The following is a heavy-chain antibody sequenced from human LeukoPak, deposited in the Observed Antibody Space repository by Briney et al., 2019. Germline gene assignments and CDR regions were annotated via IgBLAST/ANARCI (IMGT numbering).Heavy chain of an antibody. D-gene: IGHD6-13*01. J-gene: IGHJ3*02. CDR1: GDTFIIND. V-gene: IGHV1-8*02. Sequence: GASVKVSCKASGDTFIINDINWVRQATGQGLEWMGWMSPNSGNTGYAQKFQGRVTMTRNISITTAYMELTDLRSEDTAVYYCARVTAAGTWTFDIWGHGTTVTVSS. CDR2: MSPNSGNT. CDR3: ARVTAAGTWTFDI.